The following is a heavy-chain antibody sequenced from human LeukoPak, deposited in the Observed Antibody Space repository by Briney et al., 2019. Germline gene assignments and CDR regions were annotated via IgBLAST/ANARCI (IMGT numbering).Heavy chain of an antibody. CDR2: INSDGSST. CDR3: ARGGPTRGFYNMDV. CDR1: GFTFSNYW. Sequence: PGGSLRLSCAASGFTFSNYWMHWVRQAPGKGLVWVSHINSDGSSTSYADSVKGRFTIPRDNAKNTLYLQMNSLRAEDTAVYYCARGGPTRGFYNMDVWGQGTTVTVSS. D-gene: IGHD2-8*02. J-gene: IGHJ6*02. V-gene: IGHV3-74*01.